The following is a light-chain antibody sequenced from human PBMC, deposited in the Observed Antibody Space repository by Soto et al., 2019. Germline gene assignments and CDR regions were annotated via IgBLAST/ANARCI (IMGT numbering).Light chain of an antibody. Sequence: VMTQSPDTLSVSPGERGTLSCRASESVSSNVAWYQQRPGQAPRLLHYAASSRATVIPDRINGSGSGTDFTLTIIRLEPEDFAVYYCQQYGSSPRTFGQGTKVDIK. CDR3: QQYGSSPRT. V-gene: IGKV3-20*01. J-gene: IGKJ1*01. CDR1: ESVSSN. CDR2: AAS.